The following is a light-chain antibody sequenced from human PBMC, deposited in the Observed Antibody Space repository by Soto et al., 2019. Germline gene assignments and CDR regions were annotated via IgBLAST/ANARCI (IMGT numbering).Light chain of an antibody. J-gene: IGKJ1*01. CDR3: QQRFNWPRT. Sequence: EIVLTQSPATLSLSPGESATLSCRASQSISTYLAWYQQKPGQAPRLLIYDASKRITGIPARFSGSGSGTDFTLTISSLEPEDFAVYYCQQRFNWPRTFGQGTKVDI. CDR2: DAS. V-gene: IGKV3-11*01. CDR1: QSISTY.